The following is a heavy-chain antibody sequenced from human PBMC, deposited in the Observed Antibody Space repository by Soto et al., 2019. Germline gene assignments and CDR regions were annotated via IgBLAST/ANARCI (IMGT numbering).Heavy chain of an antibody. D-gene: IGHD3-22*01. V-gene: IGHV3-30*04. CDR2: ISYDGSDK. J-gene: IGHJ4*02. CDR3: AREYSRAVVAPGY. CDR1: GFTFSSYT. Sequence: QVQLVESGGGVVQPGRSLRLSCAASGFTFSSYTMHWVRQTPGTGLERVAVISYDGSDKYYADSVKGRFTISRDNSKNSLYLQMNSLRGEDTSVYYCAREYSRAVVAPGYWGQGILVTFSA.